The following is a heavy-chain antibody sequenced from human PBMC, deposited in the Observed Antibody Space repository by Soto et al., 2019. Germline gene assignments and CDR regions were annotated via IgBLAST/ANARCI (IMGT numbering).Heavy chain of an antibody. Sequence: QVQLQESGPGLVKPSQTLFLTCSISGGSISSDGYYWTWIRQRPGKGLEWIGDFYYSAYTKYNPFLKSLAILLVDTSKNHFSLKLSSVTSADTAMYYCARRHDIFTGPDAFDIWGQGTMFTVSS. V-gene: IGHV4-31*01. J-gene: IGHJ3*02. CDR3: ARRHDIFTGPDAFDI. CDR1: GGSISSDGYY. CDR2: FYYSAYT. D-gene: IGHD3-9*01.